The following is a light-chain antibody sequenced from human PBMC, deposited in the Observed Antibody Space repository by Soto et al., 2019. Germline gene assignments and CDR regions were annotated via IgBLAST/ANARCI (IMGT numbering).Light chain of an antibody. J-gene: IGKJ3*01. V-gene: IGKV3-20*01. CDR3: QQCGSSPLFG. Sequence: EIVLTQSPGTLSLSPGERATLSCRASQSVISNHLAWYQQKPGQAPRLLIYGASSRSTGIPDRFSGSGSGTAFTLTISSLEPEDFAVYYFQQCGSSPLFGFGPGTKVDIK. CDR1: QSVISNH. CDR2: GAS.